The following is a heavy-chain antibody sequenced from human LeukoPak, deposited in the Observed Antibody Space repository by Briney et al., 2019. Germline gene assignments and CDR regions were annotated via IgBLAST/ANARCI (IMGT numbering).Heavy chain of an antibody. Sequence: ASVKVSCEASGYTFTSYGISWVRQAPGQGLEWMGWISAYNGNTNYAQKLQGRVTMTTDTSTSTAYMELRSLRSDDTAVYYCARVGYCSGGSCYPDYWGQGTLVTVSS. V-gene: IGHV1-18*01. CDR1: GYTFTSYG. D-gene: IGHD2-15*01. J-gene: IGHJ4*02. CDR2: ISAYNGNT. CDR3: ARVGYCSGGSCYPDY.